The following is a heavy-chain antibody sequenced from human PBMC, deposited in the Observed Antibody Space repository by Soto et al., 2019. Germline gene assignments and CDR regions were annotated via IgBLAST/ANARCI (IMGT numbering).Heavy chain of an antibody. V-gene: IGHV1-18*01. J-gene: IGHJ6*02. CDR1: GYTFTSYG. Sequence: ASVKVSCKASGYTFTSYGISWVRQAPGQGLEWMGWISAYNGNTNYAQKLQGRVTMTTDTSTSPAYMELRSLRSDDTAVYYCARWELLKGEMDVWGQGTTVTVSS. D-gene: IGHD1-26*01. CDR3: ARWELLKGEMDV. CDR2: ISAYNGNT.